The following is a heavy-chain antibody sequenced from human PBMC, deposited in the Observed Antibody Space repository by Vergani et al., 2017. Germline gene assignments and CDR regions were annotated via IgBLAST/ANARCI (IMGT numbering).Heavy chain of an antibody. CDR1: GGTFSSYT. D-gene: IGHD2-2*01. CDR3: ARDPDCSSTSCHDAIAVALTNYYGMDV. V-gene: IGHV1-69*08. Sequence: QVQLVQSGAEVKKPGSSVKVSCKASGGTFSSYTISWVRQAPGQGLEWMGRIIPILGIANYAQKFQGRVTITADKSTSTAYMELCSLRSEDTAVYYCARDPDCSSTSCHDAIAVALTNYYGMDVWGQGTTVTVSS. CDR2: IIPILGIA. J-gene: IGHJ6*02.